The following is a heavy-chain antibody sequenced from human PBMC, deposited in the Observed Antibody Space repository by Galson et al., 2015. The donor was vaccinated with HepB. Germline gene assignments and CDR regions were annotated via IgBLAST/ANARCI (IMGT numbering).Heavy chain of an antibody. CDR3: ARAPEDYYGMDV. CDR1: GGSFSGYY. Sequence: ETLSLTCAVYGGSFSGYYWSWIRQPPGKGLEWIGEINHSGSTNYNPSLKSRVTISVDTSKNQFSLKLSSVTAADTAVYYCARAPEDYYGMDVWGQGTTVTVSS. CDR2: INHSGST. J-gene: IGHJ6*02. V-gene: IGHV4-34*01.